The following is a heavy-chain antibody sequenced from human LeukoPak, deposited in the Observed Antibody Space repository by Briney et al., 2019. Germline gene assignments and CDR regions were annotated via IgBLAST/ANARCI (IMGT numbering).Heavy chain of an antibody. J-gene: IGHJ2*01. V-gene: IGHV1-69*04. CDR2: IIPILGIA. D-gene: IGHD3-22*01. CDR1: GGTFSSYA. CDR3: ARDNTNYYDSSGYWAEGRTSEYWYFDL. Sequence: SVKVSCKASGGTFSSYAISWVRQAPGQGLEWMGRIIPILGIANYAQKFQGRVTITADKSTSTAYMELSSLRSEDTAVYYCARDNTNYYDSSGYWAEGRTSEYWYFDLWGRGTLVTVSS.